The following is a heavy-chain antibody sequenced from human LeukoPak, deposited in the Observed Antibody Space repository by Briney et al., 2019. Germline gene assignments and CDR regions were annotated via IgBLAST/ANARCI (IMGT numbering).Heavy chain of an antibody. J-gene: IGHJ4*02. CDR2: IYWDDDK. CDR3: AHKGGKRDPIDY. D-gene: IGHD3-16*01. Sequence: SGPTLVNPTQTLTLTCTVSGFSLSTSEVGVAWIRQPPGKALEWLAVIYWDDDKRYSPSLKSRLTITKDTSKNQVVLTMTNMDPVDTATYYCAHKGGKRDPIDYWGQGTLVTVSS. CDR1: GFSLSTSEVG. V-gene: IGHV2-5*02.